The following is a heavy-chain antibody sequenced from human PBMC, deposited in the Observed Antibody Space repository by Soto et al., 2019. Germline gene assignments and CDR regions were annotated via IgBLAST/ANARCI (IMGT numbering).Heavy chain of an antibody. CDR3: ARDFPYCGSTSCYSAAPKY. CDR2: MSHDGSSS. D-gene: IGHD2-2*01. J-gene: IGHJ4*02. V-gene: IGHV3-30-3*01. Sequence: PGGSLRLSCAASGFTFSNYAMHWVRQTPDTGLEWVAVMSHDGSSSFYADSVKGRFTSSRDNSKTTLYLQMNSLSTEDTAVYYCARDFPYCGSTSCYSAAPKYWGQGTLVTVSS. CDR1: GFTFSNYA.